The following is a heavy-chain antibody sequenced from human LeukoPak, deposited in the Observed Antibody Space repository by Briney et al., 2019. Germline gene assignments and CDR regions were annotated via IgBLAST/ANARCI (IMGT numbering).Heavy chain of an antibody. V-gene: IGHV3-21*01. CDR3: ARSIEMATNNKTLPQDC. Sequence: GGSLRLSCAASGFTFSSYSMNWVRQAPGKGLEWVSSISSSSSYIYYADSVKGRFTISRDNAKNSLYLQMNSLRAEDTAVYYCARSIEMATNNKTLPQDCWGQGTLVTVSS. D-gene: IGHD5-12*01. CDR1: GFTFSSYS. CDR2: ISSSSSYI. J-gene: IGHJ4*02.